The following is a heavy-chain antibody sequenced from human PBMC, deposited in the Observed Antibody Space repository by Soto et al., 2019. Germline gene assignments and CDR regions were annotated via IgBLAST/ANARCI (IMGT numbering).Heavy chain of an antibody. D-gene: IGHD3-22*01. CDR3: VRDDSSGYYPPGY. J-gene: IGHJ4*02. Sequence: QVQLVESGGGVVQPGRSLRLSCAASGFTFSSYAMHWVRQAPGKGLEWVAVISYDGSNKYYADSVKGRFTISRDNSKNTLYLQMNSLRAEDTAVYYCVRDDSSGYYPPGYWGQGTLVTVSS. CDR2: ISYDGSNK. CDR1: GFTFSSYA. V-gene: IGHV3-30-3*01.